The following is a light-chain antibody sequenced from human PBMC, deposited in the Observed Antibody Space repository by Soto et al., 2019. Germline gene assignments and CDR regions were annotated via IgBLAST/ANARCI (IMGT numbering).Light chain of an antibody. CDR3: QQLNSFPLT. Sequence: DIQLTQSPSFLSASVGDRVTITCRASQAISSFLAWYQQKPGKAPKLLISAASTLQSGVPSRSSGSGSGTQFTLTISSLQPEDFATYYCQQLNSFPLTFGGGTKVEIK. J-gene: IGKJ4*01. CDR1: QAISSF. CDR2: AAS. V-gene: IGKV1-9*01.